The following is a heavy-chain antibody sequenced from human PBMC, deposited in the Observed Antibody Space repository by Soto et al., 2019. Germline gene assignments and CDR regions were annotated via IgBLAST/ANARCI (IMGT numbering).Heavy chain of an antibody. V-gene: IGHV1-2*04. CDR3: ARGRSYCTNGVCYSGYYYYGMDV. CDR2: INPNSGGT. CDR1: VYTFTGYY. Sequence: ASVKVSCKASVYTFTGYYMHWVRQAPGQGLEWMGWINPNSGGTNYAQKFQGWVTMTRDTSISTAYMELSRLRSDDTAVYYCARGRSYCTNGVCYSGYYYYGMDVWGQGTTVTVS. D-gene: IGHD2-8*01. J-gene: IGHJ6*02.